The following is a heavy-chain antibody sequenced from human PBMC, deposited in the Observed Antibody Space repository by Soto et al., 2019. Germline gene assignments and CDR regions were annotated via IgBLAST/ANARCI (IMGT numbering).Heavy chain of an antibody. Sequence: ASVKVSFKASGYTFTSYDINWVRQATGQGLEWMGWMNPNSGNTGYAQKFQGRVTMTRNTSISTAYMELSSLRSEDTAVYYCAREYSSSWYNYYYYGMDVWGQGTTVTVSS. D-gene: IGHD6-13*01. V-gene: IGHV1-8*01. CDR2: MNPNSGNT. J-gene: IGHJ6*02. CDR1: GYTFTSYD. CDR3: AREYSSSWYNYYYYGMDV.